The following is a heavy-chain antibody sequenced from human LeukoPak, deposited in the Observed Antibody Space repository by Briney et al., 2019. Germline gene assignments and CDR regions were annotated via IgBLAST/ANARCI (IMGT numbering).Heavy chain of an antibody. CDR2: IHYSGAT. J-gene: IGHJ4*02. Sequence: SETPSLTCTVSGGSISSYYWSWIRQPPQKGLEWIGYIHYSGATNYNPSLKSRVTLSVDTSKNHFSLQLSSVTAADTAVYYCARGAGSSGSYKGLYSDYWGQGTLVTVSS. CDR1: GGSISSYY. V-gene: IGHV4-59*01. CDR3: ARGAGSSGSYKGLYSDY. D-gene: IGHD1-26*01.